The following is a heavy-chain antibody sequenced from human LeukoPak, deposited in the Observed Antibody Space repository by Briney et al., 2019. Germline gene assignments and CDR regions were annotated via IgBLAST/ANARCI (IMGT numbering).Heavy chain of an antibody. CDR3: ARDVGRVVDEIDY. CDR1: GFAVSSNY. D-gene: IGHD2-15*01. J-gene: IGHJ4*02. Sequence: PGGSLRLSCAASGFAVSSNYMSWVRQAPGKGLEWVSLIYSGGRTYYADSLKGRFTISRDNAKNSLYLQMNSLRAEDTAVYYCARDVGRVVDEIDYWGRGTLVTVSS. CDR2: IYSGGRT. V-gene: IGHV3-53*01.